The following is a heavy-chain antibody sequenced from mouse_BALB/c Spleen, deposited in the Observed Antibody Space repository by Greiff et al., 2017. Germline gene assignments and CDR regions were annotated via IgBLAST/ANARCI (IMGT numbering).Heavy chain of an antibody. CDR1: GFTFSSYA. D-gene: IGHD1-1*01. V-gene: IGHV5-6-5*01. J-gene: IGHJ1*01. CDR3: ARGHYGSSPPYFDV. CDR2: ISSGGST. Sequence: VQLKESGGGLVKPGGSLKLSCAASGFTFSSYAMSWVRQTPEKRLEWVASISSGGSTYYPDSVKGRFTISRDNARNILYLQMSSLRSEDTAMYYCARGHYGSSPPYFDVWGAGTTVTVSS.